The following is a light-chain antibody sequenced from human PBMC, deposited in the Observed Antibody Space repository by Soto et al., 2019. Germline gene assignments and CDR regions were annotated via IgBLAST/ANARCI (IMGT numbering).Light chain of an antibody. V-gene: IGKV1-5*03. CDR2: KAS. Sequence: DIQVTQSRATLSASVGDSVTISCRASQIISNWLAWYQQKPGKAPKLLIYKASTLESGVPSRFSGSESGADFTLTISGLQPDDFATYYCQPYNTFLLTFGPGTKVDLK. CDR1: QIISNW. J-gene: IGKJ3*01. CDR3: QPYNTFLLT.